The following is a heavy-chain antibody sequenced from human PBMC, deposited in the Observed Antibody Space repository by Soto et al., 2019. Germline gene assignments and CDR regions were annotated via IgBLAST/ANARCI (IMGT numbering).Heavy chain of an antibody. CDR2: IYHSGST. V-gene: IGHV4-30-2*01. CDR1: GGSISSGGYS. CDR3: ARGQVVAAQH. J-gene: IGHJ4*02. D-gene: IGHD2-15*01. Sequence: SETLSLTCAVSGGSISSGGYSWSWIRQPPGKGLEWIGYIYHSGSTYYNPSLKSRVTISVDRSKNQFSLKLSSVTAADTTVYYCARGQVVAAQHWGQGTLVTVSS.